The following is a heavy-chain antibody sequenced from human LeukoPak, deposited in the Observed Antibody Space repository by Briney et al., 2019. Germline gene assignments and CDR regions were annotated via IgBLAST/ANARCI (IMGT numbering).Heavy chain of an antibody. Sequence: SETLSLTCTVSGGSISSGDYYWSWIRQPPGKGLAWIAYMYYSGSTYYNPSLKRRVTMSADTSKNQLSLKLSSVTAADTAVYYCARPYYYDSRIDPWGQGILVTVSS. J-gene: IGHJ5*02. CDR1: GGSISSGDYY. V-gene: IGHV4-30-4*01. CDR3: ARPYYYDSRIDP. D-gene: IGHD3-22*01. CDR2: MYYSGST.